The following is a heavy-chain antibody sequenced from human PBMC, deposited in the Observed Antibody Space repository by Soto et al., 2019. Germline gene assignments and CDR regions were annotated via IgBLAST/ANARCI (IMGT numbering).Heavy chain of an antibody. CDR2: FDPEDGET. Sequence: ASVKVSCKVSGYTLTELSMHWVRQAPGKGLEWMGGFDPEDGETIYAQKFQGRVTMTEDTSTDTAYMELSSLRSEDTAVYDCATVVISGSYEYFQHWGQGTLVTVSS. J-gene: IGHJ1*01. V-gene: IGHV1-24*01. CDR1: GYTLTELS. CDR3: ATVVISGSYEYFQH. D-gene: IGHD1-26*01.